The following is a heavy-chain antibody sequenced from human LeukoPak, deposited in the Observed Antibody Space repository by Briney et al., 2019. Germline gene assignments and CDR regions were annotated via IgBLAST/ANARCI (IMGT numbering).Heavy chain of an antibody. CDR2: INPSGGST. J-gene: IGHJ3*02. Sequence: ASVKVSCKASGYTFTNYYMHWVRQAPGQGLEWMGIINPSGGSTSYAQKFQGRVTMTRDMSTSTVYMELSSLRSEDTAVYYCARGGGGYLDAFDIWGQGTMVTVSS. CDR3: ARGGGGYLDAFDI. CDR1: GYTFTNYY. D-gene: IGHD3-22*01. V-gene: IGHV1-46*01.